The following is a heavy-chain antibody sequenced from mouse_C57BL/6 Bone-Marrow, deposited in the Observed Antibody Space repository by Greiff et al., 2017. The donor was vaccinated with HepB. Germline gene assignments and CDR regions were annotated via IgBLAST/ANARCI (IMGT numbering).Heavy chain of an antibody. D-gene: IGHD2-4*01. CDR3: ARLDDYDGYYYAMDY. CDR2: IYPGSGST. Sequence: QVQLQQPGAELVKPGASVKMSCKASGYTFTSYWITWVKQRPGQGLEWIGDIYPGSGSTNYNEKFKSKATLTVDTSSSTAYMQLSSLTSEDSAVYYCARLDDYDGYYYAMDYGGQGTSVTVSS. CDR1: GYTFTSYW. V-gene: IGHV1-55*01. J-gene: IGHJ4*01.